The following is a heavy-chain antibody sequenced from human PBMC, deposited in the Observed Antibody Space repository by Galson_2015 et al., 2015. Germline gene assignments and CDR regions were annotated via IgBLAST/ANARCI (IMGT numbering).Heavy chain of an antibody. CDR3: ARDYVGYCSSTSCHGGGFDY. CDR2: IWYDGSNK. CDR1: GFTFSSYG. J-gene: IGHJ4*02. Sequence: SLRLSGAASGFTFSSYGMHWVRQAPGKGLEWVAVIWYDGSNKYYADSVKGRFTISRDNSKNTLYLQMNSLRAEDTAVYYCARDYVGYCSSTSCHGGGFDYWGQGTLVTVSS. V-gene: IGHV3-33*01. D-gene: IGHD2-2*01.